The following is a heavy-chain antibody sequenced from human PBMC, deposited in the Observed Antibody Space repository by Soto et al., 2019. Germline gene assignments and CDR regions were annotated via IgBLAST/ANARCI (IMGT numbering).Heavy chain of an antibody. CDR2: IYWDDDK. Sequence: QITLKESGPTLVKPTQTLTLNCTFSGFSLSTDGAGVGWIRQPPGKALEWLALIYWDDDKRYSPSLRTRIFITKDTSKNQVVLTVTNVDPVDTATYYCAHRSRSDFWSGTFDHWGQGTLVTVSS. CDR1: GFSLSTDGAG. J-gene: IGHJ4*02. D-gene: IGHD3-3*01. V-gene: IGHV2-5*02. CDR3: AHRSRSDFWSGTFDH.